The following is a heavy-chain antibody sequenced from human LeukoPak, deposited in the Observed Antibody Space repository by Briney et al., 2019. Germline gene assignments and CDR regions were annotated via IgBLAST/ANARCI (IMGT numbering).Heavy chain of an antibody. CDR3: ARPGYGSGTYGAFDI. CDR1: GGSISSSSYY. CDR2: IYYSGST. J-gene: IGHJ3*02. Sequence: TPSETLSLTCTVSGGSISSSSYYWGWIRQPPGKGLEWIGSIYYSGSTYYNPSLKSRVTISVDTSKNQFSLKLNSVTAADTAVYYCARPGYGSGTYGAFDIWGQGTMVTVSS. V-gene: IGHV4-39*07. D-gene: IGHD3-10*01.